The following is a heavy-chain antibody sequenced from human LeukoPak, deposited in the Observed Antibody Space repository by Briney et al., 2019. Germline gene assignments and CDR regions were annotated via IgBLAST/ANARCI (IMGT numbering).Heavy chain of an antibody. J-gene: IGHJ4*02. D-gene: IGHD5-18*01. V-gene: IGHV1-69*05. CDR3: ARVGAGTAMVFDY. CDR1: GGTFSSYA. CDR2: IIPIFGTA. Sequence: SVKVSCKASGGTFSSYAISWVRQAPGQGLEWMGGIIPIFGTANYAQKFQGRVTITTDESTSTAYMELSSLRSEDTAVYYCARVGAGTAMVFDYWGQGTLVTVSS.